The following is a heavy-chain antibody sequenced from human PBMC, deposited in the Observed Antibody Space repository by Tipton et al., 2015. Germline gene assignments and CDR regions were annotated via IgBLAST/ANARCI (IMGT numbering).Heavy chain of an antibody. CDR3: ARGAVRDGDSRKSTFDY. Sequence: TLSLTCTVSGGSVSSGSYYWSWIRQPPGKGLEWIGYIYYSGSTIYDPSLKSRVTITVDTSKNQFSLKLSSVTAADTAVYYCARGAVRDGDSRKSTFDYWGQGTLVTVSS. J-gene: IGHJ4*02. CDR2: IYYSGST. V-gene: IGHV4-61*01. D-gene: IGHD2-21*01. CDR1: GGSVSSGSYY.